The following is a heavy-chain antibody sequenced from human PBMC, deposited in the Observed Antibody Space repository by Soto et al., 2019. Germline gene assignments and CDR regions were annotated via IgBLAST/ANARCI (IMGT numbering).Heavy chain of an antibody. V-gene: IGHV3-9*01. CDR1: GFTFDDYA. J-gene: IGHJ4*02. D-gene: IGHD3-3*01. CDR2: ISWNSGSI. Sequence: EVQLVESGGGLVQPGRSLRLSCAASGFTFDDYAMHWVRQAPGKGLEWVSGISWNSGSIGYADSVKGRFTISRDNAKNSLYLQMNSLRAEDTALYYCAKDGSNDFWSGYIDYWGQGTLVTVSS. CDR3: AKDGSNDFWSGYIDY.